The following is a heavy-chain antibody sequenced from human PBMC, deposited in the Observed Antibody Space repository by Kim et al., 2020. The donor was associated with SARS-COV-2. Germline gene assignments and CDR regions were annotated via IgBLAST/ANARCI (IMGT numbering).Heavy chain of an antibody. D-gene: IGHD5-12*01. J-gene: IGHJ3*01. CDR2: SNK. Sequence: SNKYYADSVKGRFTISRDNSKNTLYLQMNSLRAEDTAVYYCARDRWLQYWGQGTMVTVSS. V-gene: IGHV3-33*01. CDR3: ARDRWLQY.